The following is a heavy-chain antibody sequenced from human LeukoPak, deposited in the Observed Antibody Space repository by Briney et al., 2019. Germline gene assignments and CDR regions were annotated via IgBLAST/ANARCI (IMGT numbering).Heavy chain of an antibody. CDR3: ARGGWLTRDY. CDR1: GDSISTYY. CDR2: VNLSGST. V-gene: IGHV4-59*01. D-gene: IGHD6-19*01. Sequence: SETLSLTCTISGDSISTYYWSWIRQSPGKGLEWIGDVNLSGSTNYNPSLNYNPSLKSRVSISIDTSKNQFSLKLSSVTAADTAVYYCARGGWLTRDYWGQGTLVAVSS. J-gene: IGHJ4*02.